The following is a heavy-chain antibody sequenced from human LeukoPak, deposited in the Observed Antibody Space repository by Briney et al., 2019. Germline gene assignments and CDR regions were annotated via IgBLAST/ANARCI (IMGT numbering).Heavy chain of an antibody. CDR2: IIPIFGTA. CDR1: GGTFSSYA. CDR3: AGDRAGSARPENNWFDP. V-gene: IGHV1-69*05. D-gene: IGHD6-25*01. J-gene: IGHJ5*02. Sequence: ASVKVSCKASGGTFSSYAISWVRQAPGQGLEWMGGIIPIFGTANYAQKFQGRVTITTDESTSTAYMELSSLRSEDTAVYYCAGDRAGSARPENNWFDPWGQGTLVTVSS.